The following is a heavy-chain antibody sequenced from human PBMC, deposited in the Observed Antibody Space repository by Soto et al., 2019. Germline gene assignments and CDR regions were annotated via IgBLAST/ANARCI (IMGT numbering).Heavy chain of an antibody. CDR2: ISGSGDRT. D-gene: IGHD5-12*01. J-gene: IGHJ4*02. CDR3: PFGWGGGHEGY. CDR1: GLTFSAYP. V-gene: IGHV3-23*01. Sequence: EVQKLESGGGLVQPGGSLRLSCAASGLTFSAYPMSWVRQAPGKGLEWVSSISGSGDRTYYADSVKGRFTISRDNFKNTLYLQMNSLRVEDTAVYFCPFGWGGGHEGYWGQGTLVTVSS.